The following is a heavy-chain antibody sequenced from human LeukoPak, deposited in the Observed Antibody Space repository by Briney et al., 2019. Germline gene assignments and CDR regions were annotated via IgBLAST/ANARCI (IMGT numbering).Heavy chain of an antibody. J-gene: IGHJ4*02. D-gene: IGHD3-22*01. CDR1: GFTVITND. CDR2: LYSDGNT. V-gene: IGHV3-53*01. CDR3: ATPGYDTSGNYLFDN. Sequence: SGGSLRLSCAASGFTVITNDMTWVRQAPGKGLEWVSVLYSDGNTKYADSVQGRFTISRDNAKNTLYLQMNSLRADDTAVYYCATPGYDTSGNYLFDNWGQGTLVTVSS.